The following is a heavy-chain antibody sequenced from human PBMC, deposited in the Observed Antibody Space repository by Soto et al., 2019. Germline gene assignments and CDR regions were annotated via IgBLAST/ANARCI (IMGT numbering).Heavy chain of an antibody. J-gene: IGHJ4*02. V-gene: IGHV3-7*03. CDR1: GFTFSSYW. Sequence: GGSLRLSCAASGFTFSSYWMSWVRQAPGKGLEWVANIKQDGSEKYYVDSVKGRFTISRDNAKNTLYLQMNSLRAEDTAVYYCAKSADNSGWTYYFDYWGQGTLVTVSS. CDR3: AKSADNSGWTYYFDY. CDR2: IKQDGSEK. D-gene: IGHD6-19*01.